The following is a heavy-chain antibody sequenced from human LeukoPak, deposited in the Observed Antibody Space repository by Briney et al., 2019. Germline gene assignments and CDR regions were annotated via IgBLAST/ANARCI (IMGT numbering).Heavy chain of an antibody. D-gene: IGHD2-21*02. J-gene: IGHJ4*02. CDR3: ARDGRCGGDCYAS. CDR2: ISYSRSYI. CDR1: GFSFSSYT. Sequence: GGSLRLSCAASGFSFSSYTMNWVRQAPGKGLECVSIISYSRSYIYYADSAKVRFTISRDNAKNALYLQMNSLRVEDTAVYYCARDGRCGGDCYASWGQGTLVTVSS. V-gene: IGHV3-21*01.